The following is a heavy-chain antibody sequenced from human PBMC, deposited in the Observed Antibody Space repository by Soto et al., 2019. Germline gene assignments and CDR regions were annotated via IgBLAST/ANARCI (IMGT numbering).Heavy chain of an antibody. CDR2: IIPIFRTA. D-gene: IGHD4-17*01. Sequence: SVKVSSKASGGPLSSYAISLVREAPGQGLEWIGGIIPIFRTANCAQKFQGRVRITADESPSTAYMELGSLRSEDTAVYYCASPPTANYHCGMDFWGQGTTVTVSS. V-gene: IGHV1-69*13. J-gene: IGHJ6*01. CDR3: ASPPTANYHCGMDF. CDR1: GGPLSSYA.